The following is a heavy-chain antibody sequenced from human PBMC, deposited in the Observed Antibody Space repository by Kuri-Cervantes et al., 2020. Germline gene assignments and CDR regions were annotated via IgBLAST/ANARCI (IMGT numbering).Heavy chain of an antibody. V-gene: IGHV1-2*04. CDR1: GYTFTGCY. Sequence: ASVKVSCKASGYTFTGCYMHWVRQAPGQGLEWMGWINPNSGGTNYAQKFQGWVTMTRDTSISTAYMELSRLRSEDTAVYYCAKAVSYSSGWQIGYYYYYYGMDVWGQGTTVTVSS. CDR3: AKAVSYSSGWQIGYYYYYYGMDV. CDR2: INPNSGGT. J-gene: IGHJ6*02. D-gene: IGHD6-19*01.